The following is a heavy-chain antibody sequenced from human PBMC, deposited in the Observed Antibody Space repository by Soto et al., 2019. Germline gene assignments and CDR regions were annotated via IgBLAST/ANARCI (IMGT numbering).Heavy chain of an antibody. CDR3: ARELGAGSYYKSFDF. J-gene: IGHJ4*02. CDR1: GDSITSSNW. V-gene: IGHV4-4*02. Sequence: QVQLQESGPGLVKPSETLSVTCEVSGDSITSSNWWSWVRQPPGKGLEWIGDIYHSGSANHNPSLKSRVTISVDKSKNQFSLELRSMTAEDTAIYYCARELGAGSYYKSFDFWGQGTLVTVSS. CDR2: IYHSGSA. D-gene: IGHD3-10*01.